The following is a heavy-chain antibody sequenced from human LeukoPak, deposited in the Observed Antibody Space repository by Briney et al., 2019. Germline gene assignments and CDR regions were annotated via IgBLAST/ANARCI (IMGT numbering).Heavy chain of an antibody. D-gene: IGHD3-16*01. CDR1: GFTFRSYD. CDR2: ISSDGRNK. V-gene: IGHV3-30*18. Sequence: PGRSLPLSCAASGFTFRSYDIHWVRQAPGKGLEWVAVISSDGRNKYYADSVKGRFTISRDNSKNTLYLQMNSLRAEDTAVYYCAKDRPEWGGEEAFDIWGRATMLTVSS. CDR3: AKDRPEWGGEEAFDI. J-gene: IGHJ3*02.